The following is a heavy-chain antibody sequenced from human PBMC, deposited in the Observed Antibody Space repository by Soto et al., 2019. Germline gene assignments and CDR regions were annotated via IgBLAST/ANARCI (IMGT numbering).Heavy chain of an antibody. Sequence: EVHLLESGGGLVQPGGSLRLSCAASGFIFSNYAMTWVRQAPGKGLEWVSSITGSGDRTHYAASVEGPFTISRDNSKNTLYLQMNTLRVEDTAVYYCAKGFSSGSTRYFDPWGQGTLVTVSS. V-gene: IGHV3-23*01. J-gene: IGHJ5*02. CDR1: GFIFSNYA. D-gene: IGHD6-19*01. CDR2: ITGSGDRT. CDR3: AKGFSSGSTRYFDP.